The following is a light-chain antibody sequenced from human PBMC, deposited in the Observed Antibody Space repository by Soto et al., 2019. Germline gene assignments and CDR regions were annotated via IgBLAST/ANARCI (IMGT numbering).Light chain of an antibody. CDR3: QQYGSSPQIT. CDR2: GAS. Sequence: EIVLTQSPGTLSLSPGERATLSCRASQSVTSYLAWYQQKPGQAPRLLIYGASSRATGIPDRFSGSGSGTDFTLTISRLEPEDFAVYYCQQYGSSPQITFGPGTRLEIK. V-gene: IGKV3-20*01. J-gene: IGKJ5*01. CDR1: QSVTSY.